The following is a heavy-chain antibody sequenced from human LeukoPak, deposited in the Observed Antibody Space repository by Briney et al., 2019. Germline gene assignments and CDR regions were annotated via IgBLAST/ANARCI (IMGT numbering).Heavy chain of an antibody. V-gene: IGHV4-39*07. CDR2: INHSGST. CDR3: ARGRGSGSYYTYYYYMDV. Sequence: PSETLSLTCTVSGGSISSSSYYWGWIRQPPGKGLEWIGEINHSGSTNYNPSLKSRVTISVDTSKNQFSLKLSSVTAADTAVYYCARGRGSGSYYTYYYYMDVWGKGTTVTVSS. CDR1: GGSISSSSYY. J-gene: IGHJ6*03. D-gene: IGHD3-10*01.